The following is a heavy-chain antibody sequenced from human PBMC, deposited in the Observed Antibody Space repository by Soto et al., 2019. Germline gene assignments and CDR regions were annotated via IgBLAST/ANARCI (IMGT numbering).Heavy chain of an antibody. CDR1: GFTFSSYG. J-gene: IGHJ4*02. CDR2: ISYDGSNK. Sequence: QVQLVESGGGVVQPGRSLRLSCAASGFTFSSYGMHWVRQAPGKGLEWVAVISYDGSNKYYADSVKGRFTISRDNSKNTLYLQMNSLRAEDTAVYSCAKGSRSGYAPPAYWGQGTLVTVSS. V-gene: IGHV3-30*18. CDR3: AKGSRSGYAPPAY. D-gene: IGHD5-12*01.